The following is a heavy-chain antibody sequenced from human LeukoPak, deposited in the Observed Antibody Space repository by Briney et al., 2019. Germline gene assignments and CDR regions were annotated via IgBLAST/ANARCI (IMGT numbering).Heavy chain of an antibody. CDR3: ASLPYGDRPATDY. V-gene: IGHV4-34*01. Sequence: SETLSLTCAVYGGSFSGYYWSWIRQPPGKGLEWIGVINHSGSTNYNPSLKSRVTISVDTSKNQFSLKLSSVTAADTAVYYCASLPYGDRPATDYWGQGTLVTVSS. J-gene: IGHJ4*02. CDR1: GGSFSGYY. CDR2: INHSGST. D-gene: IGHD4-17*01.